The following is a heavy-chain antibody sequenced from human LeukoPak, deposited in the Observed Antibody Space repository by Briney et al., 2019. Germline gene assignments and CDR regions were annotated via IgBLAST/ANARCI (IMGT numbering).Heavy chain of an antibody. V-gene: IGHV4-59*08. Sequence: SETLSLTCTVSGGSISSYYWSWIRQPPGKGLEWIGYIYYSGSTYYNPSLKSRVTISVDTSKNQFSLKLSSVTAADTAVYYCARHVLTMVRGRDYFDYWGQGTLVTVSS. CDR2: IYYSGST. CDR3: ARHVLTMVRGRDYFDY. CDR1: GGSISSYY. D-gene: IGHD3-10*01. J-gene: IGHJ4*02.